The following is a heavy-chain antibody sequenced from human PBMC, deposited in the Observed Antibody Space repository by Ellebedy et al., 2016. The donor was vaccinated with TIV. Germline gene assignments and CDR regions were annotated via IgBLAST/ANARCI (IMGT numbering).Heavy chain of an antibody. D-gene: IGHD3-22*01. Sequence: GESLKISCAASGFTFSSYSMNWVRQAPGKGLEWVSSISSSSSYIYYADSVKGRFTISRDNSKNTLYLQMNSLRAEDTAVYYCARVESYDSSGYYPDYWGQGTLVTVSS. CDR3: ARVESYDSSGYYPDY. J-gene: IGHJ4*02. CDR2: ISSSSSYI. CDR1: GFTFSSYS. V-gene: IGHV3-21*01.